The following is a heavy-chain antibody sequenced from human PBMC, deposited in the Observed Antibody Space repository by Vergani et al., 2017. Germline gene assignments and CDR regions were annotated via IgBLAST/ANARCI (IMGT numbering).Heavy chain of an antibody. J-gene: IGHJ5*02. V-gene: IGHV4-34*01. CDR2: INHSGST. Sequence: QVQLQQWGAGLLKPSETLSLTCAVYGGSFSGYYWSWIRQPPGKGLEWIGEINHSGSTNYNPSLKSRVTMSVDTSKNQFSLKLSSVTAADTAVDYCAGGRGVVPASGWFDPWGEGTLVTVSA. CDR3: AGGRGVVPASGWFDP. D-gene: IGHD2-2*01. CDR1: GGSFSGYY.